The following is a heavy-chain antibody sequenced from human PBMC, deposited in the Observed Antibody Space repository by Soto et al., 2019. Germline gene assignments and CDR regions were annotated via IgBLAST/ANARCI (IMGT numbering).Heavy chain of an antibody. CDR1: GGSVSSGSYY. V-gene: IGHV4-61*01. CDR2: IYYSGST. Sequence: PSETLCLTCTVSGGSVSSGSYYGSWIRQPPGKGLEWIGYIYYSGSTNYNPSLKSRVTISVDTSKNQFSLKLSSVTAADTAVYYCAREEYYYDSSGYYRSDAFDIWGQGTMVTVSS. D-gene: IGHD3-22*01. CDR3: AREEYYYDSSGYYRSDAFDI. J-gene: IGHJ3*02.